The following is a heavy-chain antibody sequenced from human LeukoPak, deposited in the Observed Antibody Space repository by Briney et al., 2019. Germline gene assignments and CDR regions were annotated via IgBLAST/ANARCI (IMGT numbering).Heavy chain of an antibody. J-gene: IGHJ6*03. CDR3: ARGCRPYYYDSSGPTYYYYMDV. Sequence: VPSVKVSCKPSGYTFTSYDINWVRQAPRQGLEWMGWMNPNSGNAAYAQKFQGRVTMTRNTSISTAYMELSSLRSEDTAVYYCARGCRPYYYDSSGPTYYYYMDVWGKGTTVTVSS. CDR1: GYTFTSYD. D-gene: IGHD3-22*01. CDR2: MNPNSGNA. V-gene: IGHV1-8*01.